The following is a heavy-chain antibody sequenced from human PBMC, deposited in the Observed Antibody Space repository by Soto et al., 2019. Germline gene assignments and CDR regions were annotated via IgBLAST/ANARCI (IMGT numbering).Heavy chain of an antibody. CDR3: AKGLTVAGPYYYGMDV. Sequence: WGSLRLSCAASGFTFISYSITFFRHSPFKGLEWVSSISGGGDHTYYADSVKGRFTISRDNSRNTLYLQMNSLRAEDTAVYYCAKGLTVAGPYYYGMDVWGQGTTVTVSS. CDR1: GFTFISYS. D-gene: IGHD6-19*01. V-gene: IGHV3-23*01. CDR2: ISGGGDHT. J-gene: IGHJ6*02.